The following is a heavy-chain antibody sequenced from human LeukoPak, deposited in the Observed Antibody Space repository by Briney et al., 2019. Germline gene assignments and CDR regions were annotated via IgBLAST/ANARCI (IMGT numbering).Heavy chain of an antibody. Sequence: SETLSLTCSVSGGSISNFYWSWIRQPPGKGLEWIGHIYYSGSTNYNPSLKSRVTISVDTSKNQFSLKLNSVTAADTAVYYCARVGLGDHGEFDYWGQGTLVTVSS. CDR2: IYYSGST. V-gene: IGHV4-59*01. J-gene: IGHJ4*02. CDR1: GGSISNFY. CDR3: ARVGLGDHGEFDY. D-gene: IGHD3-10*01.